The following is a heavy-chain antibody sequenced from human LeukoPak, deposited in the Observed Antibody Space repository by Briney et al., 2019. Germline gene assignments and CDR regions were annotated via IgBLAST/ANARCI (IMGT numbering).Heavy chain of an antibody. J-gene: IGHJ4*02. CDR1: GGSLSGYY. Sequence: SETLSLTCTVYGGSLSGYYWTWIRQPPGKGLEWIGEIIHSGSTNYNPSLKSRVTISIDTSKNRFSLNRGSVTAADTAVYYCARLIVPPTRPIDYWGQGTLVTVSS. CDR3: ARLIVPPTRPIDY. D-gene: IGHD2/OR15-2a*01. V-gene: IGHV4-34*12. CDR2: IIHSGST.